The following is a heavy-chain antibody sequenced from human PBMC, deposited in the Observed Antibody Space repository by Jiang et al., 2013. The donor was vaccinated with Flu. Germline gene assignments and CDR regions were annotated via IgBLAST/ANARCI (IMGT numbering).Heavy chain of an antibody. V-gene: IGHV4-59*08. CDR1: GGSISSYY. D-gene: IGHD6-13*01. CDR2: IYYSGST. J-gene: IGHJ5*02. Sequence: LLKPSETLSLTCTVSGGSISSYYWSWIRQPPGKGLEWIGYIYYSGSTNYNPSLKSRVTISVDTSKNQFSLKLSSVTAADTAVYYCARLAGWFDPWGQGTLVTVSS. CDR3: ARLAGWFDP.